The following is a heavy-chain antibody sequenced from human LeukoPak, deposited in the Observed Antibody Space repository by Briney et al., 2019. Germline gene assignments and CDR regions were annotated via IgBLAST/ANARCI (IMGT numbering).Heavy chain of an antibody. D-gene: IGHD1-1*01. Sequence: TGGSLRLSCAASGFTFNTYTMNWVRQAPGKGLEWVSYISGSSGIIDYADSVRGRFTISRDNAKNSLYLQMNSLRAEDTAVYYCARMSTGTFSHFDYWGQGTLVTVSS. CDR2: ISGSSGII. J-gene: IGHJ4*02. CDR1: GFTFNTYT. CDR3: ARMSTGTFSHFDY. V-gene: IGHV3-48*01.